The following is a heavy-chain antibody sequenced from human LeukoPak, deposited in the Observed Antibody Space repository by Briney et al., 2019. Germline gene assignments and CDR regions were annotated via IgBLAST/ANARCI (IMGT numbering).Heavy chain of an antibody. CDR3: ARQDDSSGYYRQPLDY. Sequence: PGGSLRLSCAASGFTFSSYWMSWVRQAPGKGLEWVANIKQDGSEKYYVDSVKGRSTISRDNAKNSLYLQMNSLRAEDTAVYYCARQDDSSGYYRQPLDYWGQGTLVTVSS. CDR1: GFTFSSYW. D-gene: IGHD3-22*01. J-gene: IGHJ4*02. V-gene: IGHV3-7*01. CDR2: IKQDGSEK.